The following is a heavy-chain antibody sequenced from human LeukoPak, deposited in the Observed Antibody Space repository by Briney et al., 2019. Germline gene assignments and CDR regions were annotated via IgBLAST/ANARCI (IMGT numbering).Heavy chain of an antibody. CDR1: GFTFSSYW. J-gene: IGHJ6*03. Sequence: GGSLRLSCAASGFTFSSYWMYWVRQAPGKGLVWVSRINSDGSSTSYADSVKGRFTISRDNSRNTLYLEMNSLRGEDEALYSCARGGIPTGTYYYCYYMDVWGKGTAVTVSS. CDR2: INSDGSST. V-gene: IGHV3-74*01. D-gene: IGHD3-10*01. CDR3: ARGGIPTGTYYYCYYMDV.